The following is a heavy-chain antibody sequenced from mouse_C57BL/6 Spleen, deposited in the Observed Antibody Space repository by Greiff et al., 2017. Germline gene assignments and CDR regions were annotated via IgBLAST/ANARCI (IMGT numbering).Heavy chain of an antibody. D-gene: IGHD2-3*01. Sequence: EVNVVESGGGLVQPGGSMKLSCVASGFTFSNYWMNWVRQSPEKGLEWVAQIRLKSDNYATHYAESVKGRFTISRDDSKSSVYLQMNNLRAEDTGIYYCTGGGWSNYAMDYWGQGTSVTVSS. J-gene: IGHJ4*01. CDR3: TGGGWSNYAMDY. CDR1: GFTFSNYW. CDR2: IRLKSDNYAT. V-gene: IGHV6-3*01.